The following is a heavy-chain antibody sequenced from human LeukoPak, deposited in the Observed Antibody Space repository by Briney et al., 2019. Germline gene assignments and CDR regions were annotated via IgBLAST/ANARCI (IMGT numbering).Heavy chain of an antibody. CDR2: IYTSGST. CDR3: ARAPPWFDP. CDR1: GGSISSGSYY. J-gene: IGHJ5*02. V-gene: IGHV4-61*02. Sequence: SQTLSLTCTVSGGSISSGSYYWSWIRQPAGKGLEWIGRIYTSGSTNYNPSLKSRVTILVDTSKNQFSLKLSSVTAADTAVYYCARAPPWFDPWGQGTLVTVSS.